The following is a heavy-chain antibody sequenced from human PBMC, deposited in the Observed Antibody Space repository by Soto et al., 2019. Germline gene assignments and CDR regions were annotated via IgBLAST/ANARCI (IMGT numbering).Heavy chain of an antibody. D-gene: IGHD2-15*01. Sequence: LSLTCAVYGGSFSDYFWTWIRQPPGKGLEWIGEINHSGSTNFNPSLKSRVAISADTSRNQFSLRLTSVTAADTALYFCARGWYYFDFWGRGTLVTVSS. CDR1: GGSFSDYF. J-gene: IGHJ4*02. CDR3: ARGWYYFDF. CDR2: INHSGST. V-gene: IGHV4-34*01.